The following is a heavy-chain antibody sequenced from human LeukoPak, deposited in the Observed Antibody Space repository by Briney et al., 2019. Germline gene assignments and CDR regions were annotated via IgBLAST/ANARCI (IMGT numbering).Heavy chain of an antibody. CDR2: MNPNSGNT. J-gene: IGHJ4*02. CDR1: AYTFTSYD. V-gene: IGHV1-8*01. D-gene: IGHD4-17*01. Sequence: ASVKLSCKSSAYTFTSYDINWVRQATGQGLEWMGWMNPNSGNTGYAQKFQGRVTMTRNTSISTAYMELSSMRSEDTAVYYCAREAPTAQRSYYFDYWGQGTLVTVSS. CDR3: AREAPTAQRSYYFDY.